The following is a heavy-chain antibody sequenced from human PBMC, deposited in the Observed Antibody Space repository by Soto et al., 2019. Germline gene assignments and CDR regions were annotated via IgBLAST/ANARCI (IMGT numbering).Heavy chain of an antibody. CDR2: ISGSGGST. CDR3: AKGDTWIQLWILSD. V-gene: IGHV3-23*01. D-gene: IGHD5-18*01. Sequence: EVQLLESGGGLVQPGGSLRLSCAASGFTFSSYAMSWVRQAPGKGLEWVSAISGSGGSTYYADSVKGRFTISRDNSKNTGYLQMNSLRAEDTAVYYCAKGDTWIQLWILSDWGQGTLVTVSS. CDR1: GFTFSSYA. J-gene: IGHJ4*02.